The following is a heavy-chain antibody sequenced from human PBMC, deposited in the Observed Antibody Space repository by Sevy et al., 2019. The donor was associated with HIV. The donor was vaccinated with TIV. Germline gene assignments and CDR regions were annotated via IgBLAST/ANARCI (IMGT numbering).Heavy chain of an antibody. D-gene: IGHD4-17*01. CDR1: ASIFTYYA. J-gene: IGHJ4*02. Sequence: ASVKVSCKASASIFTYYALHWVRQAPGQRPEWMGWIVLGNGRTKYPEDFQGRVTFTRDKSARVAYMGLSSLTSEDTAVYYCARGWGPTVTNFDYWGQGSLVTVSS. V-gene: IGHV1-3*01. CDR2: IVLGNGRT. CDR3: ARGWGPTVTNFDY.